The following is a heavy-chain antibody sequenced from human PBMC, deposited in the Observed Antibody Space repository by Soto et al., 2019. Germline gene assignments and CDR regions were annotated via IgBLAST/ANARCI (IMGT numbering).Heavy chain of an antibody. CDR2: VYNSGST. Sequence: SETLSLTCTVSGGSLSSNYWTWIPQPPGKGLEWIGYVYNSGSTNYTPSLKSRVTISEDTSKSQFSLKVNSMTAADTAVYYCARYRREAVAGYTLDNWGQGILVTVSS. D-gene: IGHD6-13*01. V-gene: IGHV4-59*01. CDR3: ARYRREAVAGYTLDN. J-gene: IGHJ4*02. CDR1: GGSLSSNY.